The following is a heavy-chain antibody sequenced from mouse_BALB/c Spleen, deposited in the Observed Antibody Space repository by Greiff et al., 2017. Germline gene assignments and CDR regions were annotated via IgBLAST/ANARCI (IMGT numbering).Heavy chain of an antibody. D-gene: IGHD2-2*01. V-gene: IGHV3-1*02. CDR1: GYSITSGYS. J-gene: IGHJ4*01. CDR2: IHYSGST. CDR3: ARWSYYGYAYYAMDY. Sequence: DVQLVESGPDLVKPSQSLSLTCTVTGYSITSGYSWHWIRQFPGNKLEWRCYIHYSGSTNYNPALKSRISITRDTSKNQFFLQFNSVTTEDTATYYCARWSYYGYAYYAMDYWGQGTSVTVSS.